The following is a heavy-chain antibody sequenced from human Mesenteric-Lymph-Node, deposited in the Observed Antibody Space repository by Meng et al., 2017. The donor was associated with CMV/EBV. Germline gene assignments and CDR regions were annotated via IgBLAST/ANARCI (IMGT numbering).Heavy chain of an antibody. J-gene: IGHJ4*02. V-gene: IGHV3-15*01. Sequence: GGSLRLSCATSGFIFTNAWMSWVRQAPGKGLEWVGRIQSKTDGGTTNYAAPVKGRFTVSRDDSKNTLYLQMNSLKTEDTAMYYCTTVIGFGGLDYWGQGALVTVSS. D-gene: IGHD3-16*01. CDR2: IQSKTDGGTT. CDR1: GFIFTNAW. CDR3: TTVIGFGGLDY.